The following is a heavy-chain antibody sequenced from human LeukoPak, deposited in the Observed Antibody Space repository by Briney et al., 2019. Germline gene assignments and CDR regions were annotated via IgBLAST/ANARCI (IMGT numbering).Heavy chain of an antibody. D-gene: IGHD1-26*01. CDR1: GYTLTELS. CDR2: FDPEDGET. Sequence: ASVKVSCKVSGYTLTELSMHWVRQAPGKGLELMGGFDPEDGETIYAQKFQGRVTMTEDTSTDTAYMELSSLRSEDTAVYYCATGGRIVGAYFDYWGQGTLVTVSS. V-gene: IGHV1-24*01. J-gene: IGHJ4*02. CDR3: ATGGRIVGAYFDY.